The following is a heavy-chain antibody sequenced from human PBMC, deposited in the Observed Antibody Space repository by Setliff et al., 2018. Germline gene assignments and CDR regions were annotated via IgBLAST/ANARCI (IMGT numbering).Heavy chain of an antibody. D-gene: IGHD3-10*01. CDR1: GFTFKTYA. CDR2: ITGSGGDR. V-gene: IGHV3-23*01. CDR3: VTSTIIIYYFDF. J-gene: IGHJ4*02. Sequence: GSLRLSCAASGFTFKTYAMSWVRQAPGKGLEWVSSITGSGGDRDYADSVKGRFTISRDNSKNTLYLQMNSLRAEDTAVYYCVTSTIIIYYFDFWGQGTPVTAPQ.